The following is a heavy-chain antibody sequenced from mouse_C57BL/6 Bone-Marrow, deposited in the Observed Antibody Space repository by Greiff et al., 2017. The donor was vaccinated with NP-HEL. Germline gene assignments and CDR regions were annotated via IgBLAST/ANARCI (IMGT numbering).Heavy chain of an antibody. V-gene: IGHV1-81*01. CDR2: IYPRSGNT. Sequence: QVQLQQSGAELARPGASVKLSCKASGYTFTSYGISWVKQRTGQGLEWSGEIYPRSGNTYYNEKFKGKATLTADKSSSTAYMELRSLTSEDSAVYFCASGWLLRNYYAMDYWGQGTSVTVSS. CDR1: GYTFTSYG. D-gene: IGHD2-3*01. J-gene: IGHJ4*01. CDR3: ASGWLLRNYYAMDY.